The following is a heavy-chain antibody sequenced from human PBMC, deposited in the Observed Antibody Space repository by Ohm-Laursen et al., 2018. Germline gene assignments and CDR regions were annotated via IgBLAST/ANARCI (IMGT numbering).Heavy chain of an antibody. V-gene: IGHV3-23*01. J-gene: IGHJ1*01. CDR3: AKERDVSTGYALQH. CDR2: ISDSGGGT. CDR1: GFSFSSYA. Sequence: SLRLSCSASGFSFSSYAMGWVRQAPGKGLEWVSTISDSGGGTYYADSVKGRFTISRDNSKNTLYLQMNSLRAEDTAVYYCAKERDVSTGYALQHWGQGTLVTVS. D-gene: IGHD3-9*01.